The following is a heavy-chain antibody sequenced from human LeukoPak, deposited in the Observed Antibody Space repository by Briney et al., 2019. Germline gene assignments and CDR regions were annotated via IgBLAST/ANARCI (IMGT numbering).Heavy chain of an antibody. J-gene: IGHJ4*02. Sequence: AASVKVSCKASGYTFTNYGISWVRQAPGQGLEWMGWISAYNGNTKNAQKLQGRVIMTTDTPTSTAYMELRSLRSDDTAVYYCARAGSGTYYDHFEYWGQGTLVTVSS. CDR3: ARAGSGTYYDHFEY. CDR1: GYTFTNYG. CDR2: ISAYNGNT. V-gene: IGHV1-18*01. D-gene: IGHD1-26*01.